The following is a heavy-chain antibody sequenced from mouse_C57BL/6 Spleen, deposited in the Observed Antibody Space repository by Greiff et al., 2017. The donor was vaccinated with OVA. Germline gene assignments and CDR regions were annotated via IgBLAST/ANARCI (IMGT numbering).Heavy chain of an antibody. CDR1: GYTFTSYW. CDR3: TGDYYGSFYFDY. CDR2: IYPGNSDT. D-gene: IGHD1-1*01. V-gene: IGHV1-5*01. J-gene: IGHJ2*01. Sequence: EVQVVESGTVLARPGASVKMSCKTSGYTFTSYWMHWVKQRPGQGLEWIGAIYPGNSDTSYNQKFKGKAKLTAVTSASTAYMELSSLTNEDSAVYYCTGDYYGSFYFDYWGQGTTLTVSS.